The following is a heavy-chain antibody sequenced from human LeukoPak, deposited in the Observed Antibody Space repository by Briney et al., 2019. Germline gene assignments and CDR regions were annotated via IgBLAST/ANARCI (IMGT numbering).Heavy chain of an antibody. V-gene: IGHV1-2*02. CDR1: GYTFTGYY. CDR2: INPNSGGT. Sequence: ASVKVSCKASGYTFTGYYMHWVRQAPGQGLEWMGWINPNSGGTNYAQKFQGRVTMTRDTSISTAYMELSRLRSDDTAVYYCARALRTKTGTIWFDPWGQGTLVTVSS. CDR3: ARALRTKTGTIWFDP. J-gene: IGHJ5*02. D-gene: IGHD1-7*01.